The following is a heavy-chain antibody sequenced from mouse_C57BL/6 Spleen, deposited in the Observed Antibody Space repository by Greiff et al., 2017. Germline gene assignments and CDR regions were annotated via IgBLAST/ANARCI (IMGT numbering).Heavy chain of an antibody. D-gene: IGHD2-5*01. CDR2: ISDGGSYT. Sequence: EVKLMESGAGLVKPGGSLKLSCAASGFTFSSYAMSWVRQTPEKRLEWVATISDGGSYTYYPDNVKGRFTISRDNAKNNLYLQMSHLKSEDTAMYYCARAYYSNYEDWYFDVWGTGTTVTVSS. J-gene: IGHJ1*03. V-gene: IGHV5-4*03. CDR1: GFTFSSYA. CDR3: ARAYYSNYEDWYFDV.